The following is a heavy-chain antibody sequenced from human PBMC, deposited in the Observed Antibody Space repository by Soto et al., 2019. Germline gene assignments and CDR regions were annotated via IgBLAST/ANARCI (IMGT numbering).Heavy chain of an antibody. CDR2: IIPFFQTP. Sequence: QVQLVQSGAEVKKPGSSVKVSCKASGGTFSKYAISWVRQAPGQGLEWMGGIIPFFQTPNYAQKYQGRVTSTADEATNTAYMEMRSLRSEDTAVYYCARSRAAAPPRVGMDVWGQGTTVTVSS. J-gene: IGHJ6*02. CDR1: GGTFSKYA. D-gene: IGHD6-13*01. CDR3: ARSRAAAPPRVGMDV. V-gene: IGHV1-69*01.